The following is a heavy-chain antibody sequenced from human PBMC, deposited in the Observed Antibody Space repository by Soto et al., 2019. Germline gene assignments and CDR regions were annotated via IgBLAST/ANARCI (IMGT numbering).Heavy chain of an antibody. CDR1: GFTFSSYW. J-gene: IGHJ6*02. V-gene: IGHV3-74*01. Sequence: GGSLRLSCAASGFTFSSYWMHWVRQAPGKGLVWVSHINSDGRSTSYADSVKGRFTISRDNAKNTLYLQMNSLRAEDTAVYYCASDHYYGMDVWGQGTTVTVSS. CDR2: INSDGRST. CDR3: ASDHYYGMDV.